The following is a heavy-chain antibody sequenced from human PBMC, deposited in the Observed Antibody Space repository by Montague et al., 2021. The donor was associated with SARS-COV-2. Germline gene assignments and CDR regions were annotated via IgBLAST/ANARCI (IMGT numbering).Heavy chain of an antibody. CDR2: IYYSGST. Sequence: SETLSLTCTVSGGSISSSSYYWGWLRQPPGKGLEWIGSIYYSGSTYYNPSLKSRVTISVDTSKNQFSLKLSSVTAADTAVYYCARHGTTRIAMIVVVIGYLDYWGQGTMVTVSS. D-gene: IGHD3-22*01. J-gene: IGHJ4*02. CDR1: GGSISSSSYY. V-gene: IGHV4-39*01. CDR3: ARHGTTRIAMIVVVIGYLDY.